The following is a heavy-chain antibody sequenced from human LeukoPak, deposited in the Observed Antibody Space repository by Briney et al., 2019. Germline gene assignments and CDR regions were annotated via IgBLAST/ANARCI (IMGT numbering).Heavy chain of an antibody. Sequence: GGSLRLSCAASGFSFSSYGMNWVRQAPGKGLEWVSVIYSGGSTYYVDSVKGRFTISRDNSKNTLYLQMNSLRVEDTAVYYCAKLPVAGLYFDYWGQGTLVTVSS. CDR1: GFSFSSYG. D-gene: IGHD6-19*01. CDR3: AKLPVAGLYFDY. J-gene: IGHJ4*02. CDR2: IYSGGST. V-gene: IGHV3-23*01.